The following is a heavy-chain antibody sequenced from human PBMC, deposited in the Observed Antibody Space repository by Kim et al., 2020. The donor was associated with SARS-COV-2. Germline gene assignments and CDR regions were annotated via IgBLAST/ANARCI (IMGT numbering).Heavy chain of an antibody. Sequence: GGSLRLSCAASGYMFSNYGMHWVRQAPGKGLEWVAVTWFDGSQKYYADSVKGRFSISKDNSKSTLFLQMNSLRAEDTAVYYCARWFADRVFYMDVCGQGTTVTFSS. CDR1: GYMFSNYG. J-gene: IGHJ6*02. D-gene: IGHD3-10*01. CDR3: ARWFADRVFYMDV. V-gene: IGHV3-33*08. CDR2: TWFDGSQK.